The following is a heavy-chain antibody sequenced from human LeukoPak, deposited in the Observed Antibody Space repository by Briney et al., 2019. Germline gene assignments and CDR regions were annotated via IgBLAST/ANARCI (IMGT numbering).Heavy chain of an antibody. CDR3: ARNKILTGYYSYYYYMDV. J-gene: IGHJ6*03. CDR2: INHSGST. CDR1: GGSFSGYY. D-gene: IGHD3-9*01. Sequence: SETLSLTCRVYGGSFSGYYWSWIRQSPGRRLEWLGEINHSGSTNYNPSLKSRVTISVDTSKNQFSLKLSSVTAADTAVYYCARNKILTGYYSYYYYMDVWGKGTTVTISS. V-gene: IGHV4-34*01.